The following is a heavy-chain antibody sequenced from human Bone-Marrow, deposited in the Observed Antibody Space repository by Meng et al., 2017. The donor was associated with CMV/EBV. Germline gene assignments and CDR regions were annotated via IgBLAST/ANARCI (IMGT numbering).Heavy chain of an antibody. Sequence: KVCCRANGYKVTDYYIHWVRQARGHGIEWMGWTNPKTGDTKYAQKFQGRVTMTRDTSITTAYIQVSSDDTAIYYCARSGGPSSYFDSWGQGTLVTVSS. J-gene: IGHJ4*02. CDR3: ARSGGPSSYFDS. CDR2: TNPKTGDT. D-gene: IGHD2-15*01. CDR1: GYKVTDYY. V-gene: IGHV1-2*02.